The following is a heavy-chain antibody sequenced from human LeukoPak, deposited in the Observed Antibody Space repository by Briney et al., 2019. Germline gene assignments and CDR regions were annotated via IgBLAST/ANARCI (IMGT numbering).Heavy chain of an antibody. Sequence: ASVKVSCKASGYTFTSYGISWVRQAPGQGLEWMGWISAYNGNTNYAQKLQGRVTMTTDTSTSTAYMELRSLRSDDTAVYYCATSPTSHWFSYFDYWGQGTLVTVSS. V-gene: IGHV1-18*01. D-gene: IGHD3-9*01. CDR2: ISAYNGNT. CDR1: GYTFTSYG. J-gene: IGHJ4*02. CDR3: ATSPTSHWFSYFDY.